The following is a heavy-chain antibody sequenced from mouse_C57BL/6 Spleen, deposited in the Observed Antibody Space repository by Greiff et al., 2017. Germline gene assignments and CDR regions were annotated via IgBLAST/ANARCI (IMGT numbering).Heavy chain of an antibody. Sequence: QVQLKQSGPELVKPGASVKISCKASGYAFSSSWMNWVKQRPGKGLEWIGRIYPGDGDTNYNGKFKGKATLTADKSSSTAYMQLSSLTSEDSAVYFCARGTGLFAYWGQGTLVTVSA. CDR2: IYPGDGDT. CDR1: GYAFSSSW. J-gene: IGHJ3*01. D-gene: IGHD4-1*01. CDR3: ARGTGLFAY. V-gene: IGHV1-82*01.